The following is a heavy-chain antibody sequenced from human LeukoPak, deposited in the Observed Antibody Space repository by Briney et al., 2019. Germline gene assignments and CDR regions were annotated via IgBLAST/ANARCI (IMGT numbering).Heavy chain of an antibody. CDR1: GFAFDDYA. CDR2: ITWNSDAI. D-gene: IGHD1-26*01. J-gene: IGHJ4*02. Sequence: GRSLRLSCAASGFAFDDYAMHWVRQAPGKGLEWVSGITWNSDAIGYADSVKGRFTISRDNAKNSLYLQMNSLRAEDTGVYYCARGDTQSKYRQFDSWGQGSLVIVSS. CDR3: ARGDTQSKYRQFDS. V-gene: IGHV3-9*01.